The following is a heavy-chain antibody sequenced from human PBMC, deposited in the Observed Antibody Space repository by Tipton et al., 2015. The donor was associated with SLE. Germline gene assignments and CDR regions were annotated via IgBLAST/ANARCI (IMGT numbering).Heavy chain of an antibody. V-gene: IGHV4-59*01. J-gene: IGHJ4*02. Sequence: TLSLTCTVSGASISGYYWSWIRQSPGKGLEWIGYIHYSGSTIHNPSLKSRDTMSVDTSKNQFSLKVSSVTASDAAVYYCARRRDGDFDYWGQGTLVTVSS. CDR2: IHYSGST. CDR1: GASISGYY. CDR3: ARRRDGDFDY.